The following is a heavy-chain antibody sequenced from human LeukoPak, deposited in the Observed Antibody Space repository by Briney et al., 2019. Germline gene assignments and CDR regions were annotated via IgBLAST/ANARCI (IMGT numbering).Heavy chain of an antibody. V-gene: IGHV1-2*06. J-gene: IGHJ6*03. CDR1: GYTFTGYY. Sequence: ASVKVSCKASGYTFTGYYMHWVRQAPGQGLEWMGRINPNSGGTNYAQKFQGRVTTTRDTSISTAYMELSRLRSDDTAVYYCARDSADFWTYYYYYMDVWGKGTTVTVSS. D-gene: IGHD3-3*01. CDR2: INPNSGGT. CDR3: ARDSADFWTYYYYYMDV.